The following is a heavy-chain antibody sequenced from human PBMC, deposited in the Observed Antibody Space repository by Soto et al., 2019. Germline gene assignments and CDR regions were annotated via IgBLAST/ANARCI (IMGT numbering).Heavy chain of an antibody. J-gene: IGHJ4*02. CDR2: ISYDGSNK. CDR3: AKGYQLGTYYFDY. V-gene: IGHV3-30*18. Sequence: QVQLVESGGGVVQPGRSMRLSCAASGFTFSSYGMHWVRQAPGKGLEWVAVISYDGSNKYYADSVKGRFTISRDNSKNTLYLQMNSLRAEDTAVYYCAKGYQLGTYYFDYWGQGTLVTVSS. CDR1: GFTFSSYG. D-gene: IGHD2-2*01.